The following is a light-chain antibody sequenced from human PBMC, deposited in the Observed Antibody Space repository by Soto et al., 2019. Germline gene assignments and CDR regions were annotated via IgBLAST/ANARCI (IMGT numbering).Light chain of an antibody. Sequence: QSARTQPASVSGSPGQSITISCTGTSSDVGGYNYVSWYQRHPGKAPKLMIFDVSNRPSGVSNRFSGSKSANTASLTISGLQAEDEADYFCSSYTRSTTPYVFGTGTKVTVL. CDR3: SSYTRSTTPYV. V-gene: IGLV2-14*03. CDR1: SSDVGGYNY. CDR2: DVS. J-gene: IGLJ1*01.